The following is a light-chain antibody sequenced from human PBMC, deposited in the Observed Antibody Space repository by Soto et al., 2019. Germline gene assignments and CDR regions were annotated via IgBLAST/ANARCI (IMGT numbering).Light chain of an antibody. V-gene: IGKV3D-20*02. CDR2: DAS. J-gene: IGKJ5*01. Sequence: EIVLTQSPGTLSLSPGERATLSCRASQSVSSSYLAWYQQKPGQAPRLLIYDASNRATGIPGRFSGSGAGTDFTLTISSLEPEDVAVYYCQQRSNFGQGTRLEIK. CDR1: QSVSSSY. CDR3: QQRSN.